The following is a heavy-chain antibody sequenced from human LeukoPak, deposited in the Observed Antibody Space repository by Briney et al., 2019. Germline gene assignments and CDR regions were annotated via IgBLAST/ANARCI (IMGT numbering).Heavy chain of an antibody. CDR2: IFHSGSS. CDR3: ARHSAHSSTNDAFDI. Sequence: PSETLSLTCTVSGGSISNGAYYWSWIRQPPGKGLEWIGYIFHSGSSYYNPSLKSRVTISLDRSKNQFSLKLTSVTAADTAVYYCARHSAHSSTNDAFDIWGQGTMVTVSS. J-gene: IGHJ3*02. CDR1: GGSISNGAYY. D-gene: IGHD6-13*01. V-gene: IGHV4-30-2*02.